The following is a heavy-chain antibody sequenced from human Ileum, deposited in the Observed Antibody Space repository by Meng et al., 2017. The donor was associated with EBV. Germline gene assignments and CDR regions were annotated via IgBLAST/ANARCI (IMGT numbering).Heavy chain of an antibody. CDR1: GGSLSSSGYY. D-gene: IGHD3-22*01. V-gene: IGHV4-39*07. Sequence: LHSQGCGPLLLKPSDPLSLTCSVSGGSLSSSGYYWGWIRQPPGKGLEWIGNIHYSGSTYYNPSLKSRVTISVDTSKNQFSLKLRSVTAADTAVYYCARTYYYDSSGYAPFDYWGQGTLVTASS. CDR3: ARTYYYDSSGYAPFDY. CDR2: IHYSGST. J-gene: IGHJ4*02.